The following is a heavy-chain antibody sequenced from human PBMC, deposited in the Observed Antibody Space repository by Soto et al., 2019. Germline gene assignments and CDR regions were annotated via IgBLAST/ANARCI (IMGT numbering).Heavy chain of an antibody. CDR2: TIPLLNVA. V-gene: IGHV1-69*08. CDR3: ARDSPIGSTFSGYDAIDS. Sequence: QVQLVQSGAAVKKPGSSVKVSCKASGGTFSTSTFTWVRQAPGQGLEWMGRTIPLLNVADYAQDFQGRLTITADKSTSTTDMELTSLTSTDTAVYYCARDSPIGSTFSGYDAIDSWGQGTLVTVSS. J-gene: IGHJ4*02. CDR1: GGTFSTST. D-gene: IGHD5-12*01.